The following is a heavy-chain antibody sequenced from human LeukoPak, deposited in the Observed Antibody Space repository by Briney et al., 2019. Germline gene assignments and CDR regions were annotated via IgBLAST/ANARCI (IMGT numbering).Heavy chain of an antibody. CDR2: IFSSGST. D-gene: IGHD3-3*01. Sequence: PSETLSLTCTVSGGSISTSNYYWGWIRQPPGKGLEWIGNIFSSGSTYYGPSLKSRLTISLDTSRNQFSLKLNSVTAADTAVYYCARGGKGYYDFWSGYSIAFDIWGQGTMVTVSS. V-gene: IGHV4-39*07. J-gene: IGHJ3*02. CDR3: ARGGKGYYDFWSGYSIAFDI. CDR1: GGSISTSNYY.